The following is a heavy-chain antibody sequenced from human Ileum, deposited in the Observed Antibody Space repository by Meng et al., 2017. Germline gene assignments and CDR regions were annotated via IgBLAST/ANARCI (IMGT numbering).Heavy chain of an antibody. CDR2: IDHSRST. CDR1: WGSGTRGSYY. D-gene: IGHD3-9*01. Sequence: HVHPRESAPGWVRPSEPLSLTSMDPWGSGTRGSYYVFWIRQSPEEGLEWIGYIDHSRSTNYNPSLKTPVTMSIDTSKNQFSLRLSSVNVADTAVYYCARVSIADYYQLGYWGQGILVTVSS. CDR3: ARVSIADYYQLGY. J-gene: IGHJ4*02. V-gene: IGHV4-61*01.